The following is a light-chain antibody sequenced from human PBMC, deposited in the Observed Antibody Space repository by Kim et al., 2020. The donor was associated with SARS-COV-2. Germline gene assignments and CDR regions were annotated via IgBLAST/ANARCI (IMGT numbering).Light chain of an antibody. Sequence: QSVTISCTGNSSDVGGYNYVSWYQQHPGKAPKPMIYDVSKRPSGVPDRFSGSKSGNTASLTISGLQAEDEADYYRCSYAGSYTNYVFGTGTKVTVL. CDR2: DVS. CDR3: CSYAGSYTNYV. V-gene: IGLV2-11*01. J-gene: IGLJ1*01. CDR1: SSDVGGYNY.